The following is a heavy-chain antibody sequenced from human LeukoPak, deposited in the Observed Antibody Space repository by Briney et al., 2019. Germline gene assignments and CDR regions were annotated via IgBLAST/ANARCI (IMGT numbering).Heavy chain of an antibody. V-gene: IGHV3-30*18. D-gene: IGHD2/OR15-2a*01. Sequence: GGSLRLSCAASGFTFSTYGMHWVRQAPGKGLEWVATISHDGSNKNYGDSVKGRFTISRDKTKNTLYLQMNSLRVEDTAVYYCAKDRVNRSWYYLDYWGQGTLVTVSS. J-gene: IGHJ4*02. CDR3: AKDRVNRSWYYLDY. CDR2: ISHDGSNK. CDR1: GFTFSTYG.